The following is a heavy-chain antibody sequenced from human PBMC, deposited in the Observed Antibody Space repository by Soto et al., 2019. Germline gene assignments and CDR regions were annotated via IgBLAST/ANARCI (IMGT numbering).Heavy chain of an antibody. CDR3: TKKAIGRRGAPYDMDV. V-gene: IGHV3-23*01. Sequence: GGSLRLSCTASGFSFSIYVMNWVRQAPGKGLEWVSSINEGGNDRYYADSVKGRFTISRDNSKNTLYLQMDSLRAEDTAVYYCTKKAIGRRGAPYDMDVWGHGTTVTVSS. D-gene: IGHD1-26*01. J-gene: IGHJ6*02. CDR1: GFSFSIYV. CDR2: INEGGNDR.